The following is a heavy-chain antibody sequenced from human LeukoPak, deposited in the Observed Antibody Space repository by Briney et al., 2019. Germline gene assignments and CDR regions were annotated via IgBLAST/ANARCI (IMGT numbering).Heavy chain of an antibody. CDR3: ARDIATTYYYDSSGYYSDY. CDR2: IYSGGST. CDR1: GFTVSSNY. Sequence: GGSLRLSCAASGFTVSSNYMSWVRQAPGKGLEWVSVIYSGGSTYYADSVRGRFTISRDNSKNTLYLQMNSLRAEDTAVYYCARDIATTYYYDSSGYYSDYWGQGTLVTVSS. D-gene: IGHD3-22*01. J-gene: IGHJ4*02. V-gene: IGHV3-66*02.